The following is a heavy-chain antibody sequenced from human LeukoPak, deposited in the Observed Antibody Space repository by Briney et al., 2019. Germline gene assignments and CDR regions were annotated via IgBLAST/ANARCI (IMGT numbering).Heavy chain of an antibody. Sequence: PGGSLRLSCAASGFTFSSYSMNWVRQAPGKGLEWVSYISSSGSSTYYADSVKGRFTISRDNAKKTLYLQMNSLRDEDTAVYYCAREGTFGELLPLDHWGQGTLVTVSS. CDR3: AREGTFGELLPLDH. V-gene: IGHV3-48*02. CDR2: ISSSGSST. J-gene: IGHJ4*02. D-gene: IGHD3-10*01. CDR1: GFTFSSYS.